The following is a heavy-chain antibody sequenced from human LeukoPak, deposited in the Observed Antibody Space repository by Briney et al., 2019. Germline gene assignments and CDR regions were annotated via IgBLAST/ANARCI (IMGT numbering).Heavy chain of an antibody. Sequence: ASVKVSCKASGGTFSSYAISWVRQAPGQGLEWMGWINTYSGNRDYAQKLQGRVTMTTDTSTSTAYMELRSLRSDDTAVYYCARDRAIGWGGMIEYYYYGMDVWGQGTTVTVSS. J-gene: IGHJ6*02. CDR3: ARDRAIGWGGMIEYYYYGMDV. V-gene: IGHV1-18*01. CDR2: INTYSGNR. CDR1: GGTFSSYA. D-gene: IGHD3-16*02.